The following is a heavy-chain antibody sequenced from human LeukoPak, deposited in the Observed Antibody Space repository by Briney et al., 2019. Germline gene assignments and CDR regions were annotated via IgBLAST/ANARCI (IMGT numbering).Heavy chain of an antibody. CDR2: ISGSGGST. Sequence: PGGSLRLSCAASGFTFSSYAMSWVRQAPGKGLEWVSAISGSGGSTYCADSVKGRFTISRDNSKNTLYLQMNSLRAEDTAVYYCAKVPAVWFGELLTPFDYWGQGTLVTVSS. J-gene: IGHJ4*02. CDR3: AKVPAVWFGELLTPFDY. CDR1: GFTFSSYA. D-gene: IGHD3-10*01. V-gene: IGHV3-23*01.